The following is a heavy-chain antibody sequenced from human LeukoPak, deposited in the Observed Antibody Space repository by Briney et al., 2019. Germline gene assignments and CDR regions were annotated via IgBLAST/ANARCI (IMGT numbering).Heavy chain of an antibody. CDR1: GFTFSNYL. J-gene: IGHJ6*02. D-gene: IGHD3-22*01. CDR3: ARDYYDSTRAFYYGMDV. Sequence: GGSLRLSCAASGFTFSNYLMNWVRQAPGKGLEWVSYISSSGSTIYYADSVRGRFTISRDNAKISLYLQMSSLRAEDTAVYYCARDYYDSTRAFYYGMDVWGQGTTVTVSS. CDR2: ISSSGSTI. V-gene: IGHV3-48*04.